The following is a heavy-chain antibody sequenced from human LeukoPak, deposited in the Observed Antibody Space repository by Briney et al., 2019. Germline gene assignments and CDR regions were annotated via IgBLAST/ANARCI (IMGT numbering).Heavy chain of an antibody. CDR2: TYYRSQWFN. Sequence: SQTLSLTCAVSGDSVSSNSAAWNWIRQSPSRGLEWLGRTYYRSQWFNDYAVSVKSPITITPDTSKNQFSLQLNSVTPEDTAVYYCARAPELGIDAFDIWGQGTMVTVSS. CDR1: GDSVSSNSAA. J-gene: IGHJ3*02. D-gene: IGHD7-27*01. CDR3: ARAPELGIDAFDI. V-gene: IGHV6-1*01.